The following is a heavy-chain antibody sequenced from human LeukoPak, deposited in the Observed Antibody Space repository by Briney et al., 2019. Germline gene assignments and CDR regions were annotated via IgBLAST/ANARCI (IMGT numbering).Heavy chain of an antibody. CDR2: IYTGRSN. D-gene: IGHD2/OR15-2a*01. Sequence: SETLSLTCTVSGCSISSYYWSWIRQPAGQGLEWIVSIYTGRSNNYHPSLSSLITISVATSNNHFTLQLSHVSAATTVVYCCSKTFYFSLLHVWGKGTTVSVLS. J-gene: IGHJ6*04. CDR1: GCSISSYY. V-gene: IGHV4-4*07. CDR3: SKTFYFSLLHV.